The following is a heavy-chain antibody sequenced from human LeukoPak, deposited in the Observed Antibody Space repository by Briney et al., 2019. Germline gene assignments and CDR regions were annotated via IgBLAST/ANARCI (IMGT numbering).Heavy chain of an antibody. CDR1: GFTSSSYA. Sequence: PGGSLRLSSAASGFTSSSYAMSWVRQAPGKGLEWVSAISGSGGSTYYADSANGRFTISRDNTKNTLFLQMNSPRADDTAIYYCAKDLASPRAFTGSDYWGQGTLVTVSS. CDR2: ISGSGGST. V-gene: IGHV3-23*01. CDR3: AKDLASPRAFTGSDY. J-gene: IGHJ4*02. D-gene: IGHD7-27*01.